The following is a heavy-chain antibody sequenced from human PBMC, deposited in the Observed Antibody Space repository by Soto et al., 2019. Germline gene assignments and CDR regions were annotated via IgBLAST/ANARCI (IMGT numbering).Heavy chain of an antibody. V-gene: IGHV4-39*01. CDR2: IYYSGST. CDR1: GGSISSSSYY. D-gene: IGHD5-18*01. J-gene: IGHJ4*02. Sequence: XETLSLTCTVSGGSISSSSYYWGWIRQPPGKGLEWIGSIYYSGSTYYNPSLKSRVTISVDTSKNQFSLKLSSVTAADTAVYYCARQKIQLWFDFDYWGQGTLVTVSS. CDR3: ARQKIQLWFDFDY.